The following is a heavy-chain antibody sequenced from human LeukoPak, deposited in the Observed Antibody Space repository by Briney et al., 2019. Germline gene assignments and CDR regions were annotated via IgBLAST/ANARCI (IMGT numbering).Heavy chain of an antibody. CDR3: ARVNYYDSSGYYVGDAFDI. CDR1: EFTFSSYW. Sequence: GGSLRLSCAASEFTFSSYWMHWVRQAPGKGLVWVSRINSDGSSTSYADSVKGRFTISRDNAKNTLYLQMNSLRAEDTAVYYCARVNYYDSSGYYVGDAFDIWGQGTMVTVSS. V-gene: IGHV3-74*01. D-gene: IGHD3-22*01. J-gene: IGHJ3*02. CDR2: INSDGSST.